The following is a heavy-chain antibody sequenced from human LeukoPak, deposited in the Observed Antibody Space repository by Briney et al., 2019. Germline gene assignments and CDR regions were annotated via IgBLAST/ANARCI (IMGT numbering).Heavy chain of an antibody. Sequence: GGSLRLSCAASGFTFSDYYMSWIRQAPGKGLEWVSYISSSGSTIYYADSVKGRFTISRDNAKNSLYLQMNSLRAEDTAVYYCARDAVLRYFDWLPTGGYYYGMDVWGQGTTDTVSS. J-gene: IGHJ6*02. D-gene: IGHD3-9*01. CDR1: GFTFSDYY. CDR2: ISSSGSTI. CDR3: ARDAVLRYFDWLPTGGYYYGMDV. V-gene: IGHV3-11*01.